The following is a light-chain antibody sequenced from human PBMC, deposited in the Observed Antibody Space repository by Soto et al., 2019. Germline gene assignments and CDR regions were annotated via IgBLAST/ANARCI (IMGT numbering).Light chain of an antibody. CDR3: QQYDKLPYT. CDR2: DAS. V-gene: IGKV1-33*01. CDR1: QDISNY. J-gene: IGKJ2*01. Sequence: DIQMTQSPSSLSASVGDRVTITCLASQDISNYLNGYQQKPGKAPKLLIYDASNLETGVTSRFSGSGSGTDFTFTISRLQPEDIAAYYCQQYDKLPYTFGQGTKLEMK.